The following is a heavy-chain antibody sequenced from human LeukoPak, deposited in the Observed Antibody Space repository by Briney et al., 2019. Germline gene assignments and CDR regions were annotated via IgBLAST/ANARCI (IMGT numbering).Heavy chain of an antibody. CDR2: IYYSGGS. CDR3: ARHFGGTNTPYDY. CDR1: GGSVSSYY. D-gene: IGHD1-26*01. V-gene: IGHV4-59*08. J-gene: IGHJ4*02. Sequence: SETLSLTCTVSGGSVSSYYWSWIRQPPGKGLEWIGYIYYSGGSNSNPSLKSRVTISVDASKNQFSLKLSSLTAADAAVYYCARHFGGTNTPYDYWGQGTLVTVSS.